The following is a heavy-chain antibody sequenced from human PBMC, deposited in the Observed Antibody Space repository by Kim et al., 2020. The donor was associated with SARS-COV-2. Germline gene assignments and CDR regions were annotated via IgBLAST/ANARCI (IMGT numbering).Heavy chain of an antibody. CDR3: ARDYVLVDIVTVVHYGMDV. J-gene: IGHJ6*02. D-gene: IGHD2-2*01. CDR2: ISSSGSTI. V-gene: IGHV3-48*03. Sequence: GGSLRLSCVASGFTFSSYEMNWVRQAPGKGLEWVSYISSSGSTIYYADSGKGRFTISRDNAKNSLYLQMNSLRAEDTAVYYCARDYVLVDIVTVVHYGMDVWGRGTTVTIPS. CDR1: GFTFSSYE.